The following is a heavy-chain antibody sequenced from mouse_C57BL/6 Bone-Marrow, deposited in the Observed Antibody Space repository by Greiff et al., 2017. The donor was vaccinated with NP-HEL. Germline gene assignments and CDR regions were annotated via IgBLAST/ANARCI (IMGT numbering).Heavy chain of an antibody. CDR3: ARWSYDYAY. CDR2: IHPNSGST. V-gene: IGHV1-64*01. D-gene: IGHD2-4*01. J-gene: IGHJ3*01. CDR1: GYTFTSYW. Sequence: VQLQQSGPELVKPGASVKLSCKASGYTFTSYWMHWVKQRPGQGLEWIGMIHPNSGSTNYNEKFKSKATLTVDKSSSTAYMQLSSLTSEDSAVYYCARWSYDYAYWGQGTLVTVSA.